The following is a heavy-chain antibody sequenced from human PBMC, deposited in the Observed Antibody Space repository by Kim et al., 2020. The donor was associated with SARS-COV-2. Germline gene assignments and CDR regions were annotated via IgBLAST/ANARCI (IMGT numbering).Heavy chain of an antibody. CDR1: GFTFSNAW. CDR3: TTGIAASRPKGPPPVGMDV. Sequence: GGSLRLSCAASGFTFSNAWMSWVRQAPGKGLEWVGRIKSKTDGGTTDYAAPVKGRFTISRDDSKNTLYLQMNSLKTEDTAVYYCTTGIAASRPKGPPPVGMDVWGQGTTVTVSS. V-gene: IGHV3-15*01. D-gene: IGHD6-6*01. CDR2: IKSKTDGGTT. J-gene: IGHJ6*02.